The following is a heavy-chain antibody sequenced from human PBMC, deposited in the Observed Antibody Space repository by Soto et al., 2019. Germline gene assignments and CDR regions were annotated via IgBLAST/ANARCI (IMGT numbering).Heavy chain of an antibody. J-gene: IGHJ4*02. CDR1: GYTFTGYY. Sequence: ASVKVSCKASGYTFTGYYMHWVRQAPGQGLEWMGWINPNSGGTNYAQKFQGWVTMTRDTSISTAYMELSRLRSDDTAVYYCARGVNGSGSYYFDYWGQGTLVTVSS. D-gene: IGHD3-10*01. CDR2: INPNSGGT. V-gene: IGHV1-2*04. CDR3: ARGVNGSGSYYFDY.